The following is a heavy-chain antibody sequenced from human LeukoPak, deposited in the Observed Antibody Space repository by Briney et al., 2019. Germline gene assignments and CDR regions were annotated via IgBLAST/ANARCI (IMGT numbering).Heavy chain of an antibody. CDR2: IKQDGSEK. CDR3: AREHGDYEYFQH. J-gene: IGHJ1*01. CDR1: RFTFSSHW. V-gene: IGHV3-7*01. D-gene: IGHD4-17*01. Sequence: GGPLRLSCAASRFTFSSHWMSGAGQAPGKGGVWVAKIKQDGSEKYYVDSVKGRFTISRDNAKNSLYLQMNSLRAEDTAVYYCAREHGDYEYFQHWGQGTLVTVSS.